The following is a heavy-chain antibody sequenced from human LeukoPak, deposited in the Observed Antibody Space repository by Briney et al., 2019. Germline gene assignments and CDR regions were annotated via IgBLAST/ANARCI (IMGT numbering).Heavy chain of an antibody. Sequence: RASVKVSCKASGYTFTNYDINWVRQATGQGPEWMGWMNPKSGNTGYAQKFQGRVTMTRNTSISTACMELSSLRSDDTAVYYCARDQDIVVVVAAIRQREMGGFDPWGQGTLVTVSS. V-gene: IGHV1-8*01. J-gene: IGHJ5*02. CDR2: MNPKSGNT. CDR3: ARDQDIVVVVAAIRQREMGGFDP. D-gene: IGHD2-15*01. CDR1: GYTFTNYD.